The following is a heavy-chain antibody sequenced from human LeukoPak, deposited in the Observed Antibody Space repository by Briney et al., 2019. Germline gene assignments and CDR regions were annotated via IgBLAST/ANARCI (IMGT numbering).Heavy chain of an antibody. CDR3: ARDNPQSY. V-gene: IGHV3-7*01. CDR1: GFTFNKSW. J-gene: IGHJ4*02. Sequence: PGGSLRLSCAASGFTFNKSWVTWVRQAPGKGLEWVANVKQDGSERYYVDSVKGRFTISRDNAKNLLYLQMNSLRAEDTAFYYCARDNPQSYWGQGTLVTVSS. CDR2: VKQDGSER.